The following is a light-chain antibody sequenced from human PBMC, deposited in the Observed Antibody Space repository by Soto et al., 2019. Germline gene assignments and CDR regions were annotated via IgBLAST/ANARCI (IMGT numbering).Light chain of an antibody. CDR2: DAS. CDR3: QQRSTWPPFT. Sequence: EIVLTQSPATLSLPPGERATLSCRASHSVSTSLAWYQQKPGQAPRLLIYDASNRATGIPARFSGSGSGTDFTLTIGSLEPEDFAVYYCQQRSTWPPFTFGPGTKVDIK. J-gene: IGKJ3*01. V-gene: IGKV3-11*01. CDR1: HSVSTS.